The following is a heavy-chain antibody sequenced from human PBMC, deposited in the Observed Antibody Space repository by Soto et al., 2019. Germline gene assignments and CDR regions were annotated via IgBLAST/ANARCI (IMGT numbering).Heavy chain of an antibody. CDR3: ARGVAAGVDY. V-gene: IGHV1-8*01. J-gene: IGHJ4*02. Sequence: QVQLVQSGAEVKKPGASVKVSCKAFGYTFSSLDINWVRQASGQGPEWMGWMNPTTGYTGYAQTFXGXVXMTXDTSTSTAYMELSSLRSEDTAIYYCARGVAAGVDYWGQGTLVTVS. CDR2: MNPTTGYT. CDR1: GYTFSSLD. D-gene: IGHD6-25*01.